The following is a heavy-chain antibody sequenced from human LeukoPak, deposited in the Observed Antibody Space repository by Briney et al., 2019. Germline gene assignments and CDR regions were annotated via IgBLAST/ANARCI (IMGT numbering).Heavy chain of an antibody. CDR2: IYTSGST. J-gene: IGHJ4*02. CDR3: ASQGGSGTLIDY. Sequence: PSETLSLTCTVSGGSISSGSYYWSWIRQPAGKGLEWIGRIYTSGSTNYNPSLKSRVTISVDTSKNQFPLKLSSVTAADTAVYYCASQGGSGTLIDYWGQGTLVTVSS. CDR1: GGSISSGSYY. V-gene: IGHV4-61*02. D-gene: IGHD3-10*01.